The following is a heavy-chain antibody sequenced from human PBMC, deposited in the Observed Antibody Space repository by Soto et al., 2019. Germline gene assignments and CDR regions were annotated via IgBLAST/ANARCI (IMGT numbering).Heavy chain of an antibody. CDR2: IYYSGST. D-gene: IGHD3-3*01. V-gene: IGHV4-39*01. Sequence: SETLSLTCTVSGGSISSSSYYWGWIRQPPGKGLEWIGSIYYSGSTYYNPSLKSRVTISVDTSKNQFSLKLSSVTAADTAVYYCASGKETIFGVVIRYYYYGMDVWGQGTTVTVSS. J-gene: IGHJ6*02. CDR1: GGSISSSSYY. CDR3: ASGKETIFGVVIRYYYYGMDV.